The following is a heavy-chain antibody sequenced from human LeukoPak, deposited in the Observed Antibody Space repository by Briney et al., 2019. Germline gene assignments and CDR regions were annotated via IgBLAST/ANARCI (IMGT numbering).Heavy chain of an antibody. J-gene: IGHJ2*01. CDR1: GFTFSSYW. CDR2: INADGSWT. V-gene: IGHV3-74*01. D-gene: IGHD1-14*01. CDR3: ARRDSGPGAAYWYFDL. Sequence: GGSLRLSCAASGFTFSSYWMHWVRQAPGKGLVWVSRINADGSWTSYADSVKGRFTISRDNAKNTLYLQMNSLRAEDTAVYYCARRDSGPGAAYWYFDLWGRGTLVTVSS.